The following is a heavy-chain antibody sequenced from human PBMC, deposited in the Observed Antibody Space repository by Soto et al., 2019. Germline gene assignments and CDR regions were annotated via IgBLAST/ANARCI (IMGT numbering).Heavy chain of an antibody. J-gene: IGHJ4*02. CDR3: EHGSCSSADCYPNPYLDY. CDR2: IYWDDDE. D-gene: IGHD2-2*01. V-gene: IGHV2-5*02. CDR1: GFSLSTTAEG. Sequence: QITLKESGPTLVKPTQTLTLTCTFSGFSLSTTAEGVGWIRQPPGKALEWLALIYWDDDERYSPSLKSRLTITKDTSKNQVVLTMTNVDPVDTATYYCEHGSCSSADCYPNPYLDYWGQGILVTVSS.